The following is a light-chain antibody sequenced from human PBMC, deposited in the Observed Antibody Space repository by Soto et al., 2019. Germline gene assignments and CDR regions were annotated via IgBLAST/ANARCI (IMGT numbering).Light chain of an antibody. J-gene: IGKJ4*01. CDR3: QQLDSYTSST. CDR2: KAS. CDR1: RSITTW. Sequence: DIQMTQSPSTLSASEGDRVTITCRASRSITTWLAWYQQKPGRAPKLLVYKASTLATGVPSRSSGSGSGTEFTLTISSLQPDDFATYYCQQLDSYTSSTFGGGTKVDIK. V-gene: IGKV1-5*03.